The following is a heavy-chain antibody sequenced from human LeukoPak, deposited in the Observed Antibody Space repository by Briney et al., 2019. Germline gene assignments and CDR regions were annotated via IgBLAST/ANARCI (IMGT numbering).Heavy chain of an antibody. CDR1: GYSISSDYY. J-gene: IGHJ4*02. CDR2: IHYSGYT. V-gene: IGHV4-38-2*02. CDR3: ARDSTRGEGDLDY. Sequence: SETLSLTCTVSGYSISSDYYWGWIRQPPGKGLEWIGSIHYSGYTYYNPSLKSRVTKSVDMSKNQFSLKLSSVTAADTAVYYCARDSTRGEGDLDYWGQGTLVTVSS.